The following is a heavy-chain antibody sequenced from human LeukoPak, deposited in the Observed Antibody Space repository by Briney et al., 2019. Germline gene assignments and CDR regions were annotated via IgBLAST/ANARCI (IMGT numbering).Heavy chain of an antibody. D-gene: IGHD3-10*01. CDR2: IKPDGSQT. CDR1: GFTFSNSW. V-gene: IGHV3-7*01. J-gene: IGHJ4*02. Sequence: GGSLRLSCAASGFTFSNSWINWVRQALGKGLEWVANIKPDGSQTFYLDSVKGRFTVSRDNAKHSAYLQMNSLRAEDTAVYYCFGSGSDCKWDQGTLVTVSS. CDR3: FGSGSDCK.